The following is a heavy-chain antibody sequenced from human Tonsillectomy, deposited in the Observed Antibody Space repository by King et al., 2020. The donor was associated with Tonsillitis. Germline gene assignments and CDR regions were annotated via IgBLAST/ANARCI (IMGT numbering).Heavy chain of an antibody. CDR2: IIPIFGTA. Sequence: VQLVESGAEVKKPGSSVKVSCKASGGTFSSYVISWVRQAPGQGLEWMGGIIPIFGTANYTQKFQGRVTITADESTSTAYMELSSLRSEDTAVYYCVRTWFRSNNTFDYCGQGTLVTVSA. D-gene: IGHD2/OR15-2a*01. CDR1: GGTFSSYV. CDR3: VRTWFRSNNTFDY. V-gene: IGHV1-69*01. J-gene: IGHJ4*02.